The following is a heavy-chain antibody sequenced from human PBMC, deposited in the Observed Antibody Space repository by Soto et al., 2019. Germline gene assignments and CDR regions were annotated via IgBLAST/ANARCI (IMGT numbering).Heavy chain of an antibody. CDR2: IIPIFGTA. V-gene: IGHV1-69*13. D-gene: IGHD3-22*01. CDR3: ARGSYLWYDSSGSADYYFDY. Sequence: ASVKVSCKASGGTFSIYAISWVRQAPGQGLEWMGGIIPIFGTANYAQKFQGRVTITADESTSTAYMELSRLRSDDTAVYYCARGSYLWYDSSGSADYYFDYWGQGTLVTVSS. CDR1: GGTFSIYA. J-gene: IGHJ4*02.